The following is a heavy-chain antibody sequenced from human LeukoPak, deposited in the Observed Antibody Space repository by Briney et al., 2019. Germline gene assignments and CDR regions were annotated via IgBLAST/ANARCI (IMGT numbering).Heavy chain of an antibody. D-gene: IGHD6-13*01. Sequence: GGSLRLSCAASGFTFSSYSMNWVRQAPGKGLEWVSSISSSSSYIYYADSVKGRFTISRDNAKNSLYLQMNSLRAEDRAVYYCARDGAAGPYFDYWGQGTLVTVSS. J-gene: IGHJ4*02. V-gene: IGHV3-21*01. CDR1: GFTFSSYS. CDR3: ARDGAAGPYFDY. CDR2: ISSSSSYI.